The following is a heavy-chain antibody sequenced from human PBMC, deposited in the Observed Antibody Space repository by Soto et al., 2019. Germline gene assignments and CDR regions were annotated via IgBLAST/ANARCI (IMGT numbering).Heavy chain of an antibody. CDR3: ARQDIVLMVYANDY. V-gene: IGHV4-39*01. Sequence: PSETLSLTCTISGGSLSGYYWSWIRQSPGKGLEWIGIIYYSGSTYYNPSLKSRVTISVDTSKNQFSLKLSSVTAADTAVYYCARQDIVLMVYANDYWGQGTLVTVSS. CDR2: IYYSGST. D-gene: IGHD2-8*01. J-gene: IGHJ4*02. CDR1: GGSLSGYY.